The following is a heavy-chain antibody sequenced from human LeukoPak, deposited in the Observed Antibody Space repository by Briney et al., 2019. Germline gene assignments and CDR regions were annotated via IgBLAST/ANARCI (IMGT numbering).Heavy chain of an antibody. CDR1: GYTFTSYA. V-gene: IGHV1-3*01. CDR3: AREILVRGVIGYYGMDV. Sequence: ASVKVSCKASGYTFTSYAMHWVRQAPGQRLGWMGWINAGNGNTKYSQKFQGRVTITRDTSASTAYMELSSLRSEDTAVYYCAREILVRGVIGYYGMDVWGQGTTVTVSS. CDR2: INAGNGNT. J-gene: IGHJ6*02. D-gene: IGHD3-10*01.